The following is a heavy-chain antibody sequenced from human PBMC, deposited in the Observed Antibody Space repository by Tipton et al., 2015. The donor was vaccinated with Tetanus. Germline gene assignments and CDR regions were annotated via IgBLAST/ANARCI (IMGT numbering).Heavy chain of an antibody. CDR3: ARNLGLLLFHFDY. J-gene: IGHJ4*02. Sequence: SLRLSCVASGFTFSSYGMHWVRQAPGKGLEWVAVVWDDGSSEYYADSVKGRFTISRDNSENTLYLQMSSLRAEDTGVYYCARNLGLLLFHFDYWGQGTRVTVSS. V-gene: IGHV3-33*08. CDR2: VWDDGSSE. CDR1: GFTFSSYG. D-gene: IGHD2-15*01.